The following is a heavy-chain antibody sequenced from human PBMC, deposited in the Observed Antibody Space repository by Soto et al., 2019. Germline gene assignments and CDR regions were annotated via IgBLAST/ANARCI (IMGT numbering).Heavy chain of an antibody. J-gene: IGHJ4*02. V-gene: IGHV3-48*01. CDR1: GFTFSSYS. CDR3: ARERYSGSSYFDY. D-gene: IGHD1-26*01. Sequence: GGSLRLSCAASGFTFSSYSMNWVRQAPGKGLEWVSYISSSSSTIYYADSVKGRFTISRDNAKNSLYLQMNSLRAEDTAVYYCARERYSGSSYFDYWGQGTLVTVSS. CDR2: ISSSSSTI.